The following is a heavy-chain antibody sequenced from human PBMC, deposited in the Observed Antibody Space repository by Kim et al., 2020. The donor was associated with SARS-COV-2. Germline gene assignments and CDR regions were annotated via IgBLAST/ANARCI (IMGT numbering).Heavy chain of an antibody. J-gene: IGHJ4*02. Sequence: GGSLRLSCAASGFSVSSNYMTWVRQAPGKGLEWVSVIYSGGSTYYADSVKGRFTISRDSTKNMVSLEMDNLRDEDTAVYFCVREGGSYSDHWGQGTLVTVSS. V-gene: IGHV3-66*01. CDR1: GFSVSSNY. CDR3: VREGGSYSDH. CDR2: IYSGGST.